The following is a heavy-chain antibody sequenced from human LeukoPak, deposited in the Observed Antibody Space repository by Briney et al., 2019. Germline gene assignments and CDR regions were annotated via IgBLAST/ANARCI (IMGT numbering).Heavy chain of an antibody. CDR1: GGTFSSYA. Sequence: ASVKVSCKASGGTFSSYAISWVRQAPGQGLEWMGGIIPIFGTANYAQKFQGRVTITADESTSTAYMELSSLRSEDTAVYYCASSLTIFGVVIYWGQGTLVTVSS. CDR2: IIPIFGTA. CDR3: ASSLTIFGVVIY. D-gene: IGHD3-3*01. J-gene: IGHJ4*02. V-gene: IGHV1-69*13.